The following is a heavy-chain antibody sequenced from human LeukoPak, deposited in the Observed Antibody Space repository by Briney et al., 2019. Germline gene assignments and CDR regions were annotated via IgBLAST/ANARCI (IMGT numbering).Heavy chain of an antibody. CDR1: GFTFDDYA. V-gene: IGHV3-43*02. J-gene: IGHJ4*02. D-gene: IGHD3-16*01. CDR3: AKDMFGDAYNYFDY. CDR2: ISGDGGST. Sequence: QTGGSLRLSCAASGFTFDDYAMHWVRQAPGKGLEWVSLISGDGGSTYYADSVKGRFTISRDNSKNSLYLQVNSLRTEDTALYYCAKDMFGDAYNYFDYWGQGTLVTVSS.